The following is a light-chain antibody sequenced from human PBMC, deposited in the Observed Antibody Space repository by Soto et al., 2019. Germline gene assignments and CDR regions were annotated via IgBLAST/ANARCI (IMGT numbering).Light chain of an antibody. J-gene: IGKJ5*01. V-gene: IGKV1-33*01. CDR1: QDINNY. CDR3: QQFDNLPFT. Sequence: DIQMTQSPSSLSASVGDRVTIICQASQDINNYLNWYQQKPGKASKLLIYDSSNLEIGVPSRFSGSGSGTRFSFTISSLQPEDIATYYCQQFDNLPFTFGQGTQLEIK. CDR2: DSS.